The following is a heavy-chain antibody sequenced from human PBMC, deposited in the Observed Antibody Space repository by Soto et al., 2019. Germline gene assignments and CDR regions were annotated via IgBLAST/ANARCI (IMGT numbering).Heavy chain of an antibody. Sequence: SVKVSCKASGGTFSSYAISWVRQAPGQGLEWMGGIIPIFGTANYAQKFQGRVTITADKSTSTAYMELSSLRSEDTAVYYCARDSSSGSPFDYWGQGTLVTVSS. CDR3: ARDSSSGSPFDY. J-gene: IGHJ4*02. D-gene: IGHD6-19*01. CDR2: IIPIFGTA. CDR1: GGTFSSYA. V-gene: IGHV1-69*06.